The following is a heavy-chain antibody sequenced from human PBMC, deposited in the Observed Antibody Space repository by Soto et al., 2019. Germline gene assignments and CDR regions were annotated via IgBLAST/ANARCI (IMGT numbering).Heavy chain of an antibody. V-gene: IGHV4-59*01. J-gene: IGHJ5*02. CDR2: MFYSGST. CDR1: GASISSYY. CDR3: ARDVGLRPSWFDP. D-gene: IGHD5-12*01. Sequence: PSETLSLTCTVSGASISSYYWSWIRQPPGKGLEWIGYMFYSGSTSYNPSLKSRVTISVDTSKSQFSLKLSSVTAADTAVYYCARDVGLRPSWFDPWGQGTLVTVSS.